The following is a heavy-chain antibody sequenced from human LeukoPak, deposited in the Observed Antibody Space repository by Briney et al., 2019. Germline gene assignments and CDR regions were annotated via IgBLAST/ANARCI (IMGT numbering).Heavy chain of an antibody. D-gene: IGHD3-22*01. CDR1: GYTFTSYG. V-gene: IGHV1-18*01. CDR3: ARMIVVYPTPVPNGGKEKNWFDP. CDR2: ISAYNGNT. Sequence: ASVTVSCKASGYTFTSYGISWVRQAPGQGLEWMGWISAYNGNTNYAQKLQGRVTMTTDTSTSTAYMELRSLRSDDTAVYYCARMIVVYPTPVPNGGKEKNWFDPWGQGTLVTVSS. J-gene: IGHJ5*02.